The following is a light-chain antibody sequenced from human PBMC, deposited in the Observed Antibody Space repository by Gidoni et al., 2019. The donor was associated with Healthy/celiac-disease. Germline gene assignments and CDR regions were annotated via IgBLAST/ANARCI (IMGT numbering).Light chain of an antibody. V-gene: IGKV3-11*01. Sequence: EIVLTQSPATLSLSPGERATLSCRASQSVSSYLAWYQQKAGQAPRLLIYDASNRATGIPARFSGSGSRTDFTLTISSLEPEDFAVYYCQQRSNWPPTFGPGTKVDIK. J-gene: IGKJ3*01. CDR3: QQRSNWPPT. CDR2: DAS. CDR1: QSVSSY.